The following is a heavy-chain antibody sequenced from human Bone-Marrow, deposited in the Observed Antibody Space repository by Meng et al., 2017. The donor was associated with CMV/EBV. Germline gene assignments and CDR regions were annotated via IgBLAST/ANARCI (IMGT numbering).Heavy chain of an antibody. Sequence: GGSRRPSCPASGSTFSSFSMNWVRPAPGRGLEWVSSISSSSYIYYADSVKGRSTLTRDNAKTTLYLQMNSLRAEDTAMYYCARDRLRGVVVPAATFNWFDPWGQGTLVTVSS. V-gene: IGHV3-21*01. CDR1: GSTFSSFS. J-gene: IGHJ5*02. D-gene: IGHD2-2*01. CDR3: ARDRLRGVVVPAATFNWFDP. CDR2: ISSSSYI.